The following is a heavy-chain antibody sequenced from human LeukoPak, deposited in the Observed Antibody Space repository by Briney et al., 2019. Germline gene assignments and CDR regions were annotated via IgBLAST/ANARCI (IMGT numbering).Heavy chain of an antibody. D-gene: IGHD3-9*01. CDR3: AKEKPPYVLRYRGTAFDI. CDR2: ISYDGSNK. Sequence: PGGSLRLSCAASGFTFSDYYMSWIRQAPGKGLEWVAVISYDGSNKYYADSVKGRFTISRDNSKNTLYLQMNSLRAEDTAVYYCAKEKPPYVLRYRGTAFDIWGQGTMVTVSS. J-gene: IGHJ3*02. V-gene: IGHV3-30*18. CDR1: GFTFSDYY.